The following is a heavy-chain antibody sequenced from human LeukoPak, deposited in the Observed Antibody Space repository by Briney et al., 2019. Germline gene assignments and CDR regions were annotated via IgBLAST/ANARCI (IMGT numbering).Heavy chain of an antibody. V-gene: IGHV3-11*01. CDR2: ISSSGRII. Sequence: GGSLRLSCAASGFTFSDYYMSWIRQAPGKGLEWVSYISSSGRIIHYADSVKGRFTISRDNAKNSLFLQMNSLRAEDTAVYYCASVHYYGMEVWGQGTTVTVSS. CDR1: GFTFSDYY. CDR3: ASVHYYGMEV. J-gene: IGHJ6*02. D-gene: IGHD2-8*01.